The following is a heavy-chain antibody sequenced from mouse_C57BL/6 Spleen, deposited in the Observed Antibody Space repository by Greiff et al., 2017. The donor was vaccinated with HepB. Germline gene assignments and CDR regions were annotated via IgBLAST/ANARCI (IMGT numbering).Heavy chain of an antibody. CDR3: ARAPTSPYWYFDV. CDR1: GYSITSGYY. CDR2: ISYDGSN. Sequence: EVQLVESGPGLVKPSQSLSLTCSVTGYSITSGYYWNWIRQFPGNKLEWMGYISYDGSNNYNPSLKNRISITRDTSKNQFFLKLNSVTTEDTATYYCARAPTSPYWYFDVWGTGTTVTVSS. J-gene: IGHJ1*03. V-gene: IGHV3-6*01.